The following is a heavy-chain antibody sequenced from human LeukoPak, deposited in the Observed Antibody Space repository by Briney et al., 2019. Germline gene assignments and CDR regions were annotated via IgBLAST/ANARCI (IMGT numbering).Heavy chain of an antibody. CDR1: VFTFSSYD. CDR2: SSGSGCST. D-gene: IGHD5-24*01. Sequence: GGTLRLSCASSVFTFSSYDMSGVRQAPGRGLEGVSASSGSGCSTILADFVEGRFHISRDNSKNTLYLQMNSLRAEDKAVYYCAKDDGWVQYANWGQGTLVTVSS. V-gene: IGHV3-23*01. J-gene: IGHJ4*02. CDR3: AKDDGWVQYAN.